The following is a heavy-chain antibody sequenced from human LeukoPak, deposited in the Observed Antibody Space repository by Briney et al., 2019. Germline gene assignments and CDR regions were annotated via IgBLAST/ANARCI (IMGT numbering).Heavy chain of an antibody. CDR2: ISGSGGNT. V-gene: IGHV3-23*01. CDR1: GFTFSSYA. CDR3: AKDTAAAGINWYFDL. Sequence: GGSLRLSCAASGFTFSSYAMSWVRQAPGKGLEWVSIISGSGGNTFYADSVKGRLTISRDNSKNTLYLQMNSLRAEDTAVFYCAKDTAAAGINWYFDLWGRGTLVTVSS. D-gene: IGHD6-13*01. J-gene: IGHJ2*01.